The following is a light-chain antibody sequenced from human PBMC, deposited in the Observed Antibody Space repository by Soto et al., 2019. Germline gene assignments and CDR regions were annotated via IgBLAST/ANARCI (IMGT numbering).Light chain of an antibody. CDR1: SSDVGGYNY. Sequence: QSVLTQPASVSGSPGQSITISCTGTSSDVGGYNYVSWYQHHPGKAPKLMIYEVSNRPSGVSNRFSGSKSGNTASLTISGLQAEDEADYYCSSYTSSSPYVFGPGTKVTVL. V-gene: IGLV2-14*01. CDR2: EVS. CDR3: SSYTSSSPYV. J-gene: IGLJ1*01.